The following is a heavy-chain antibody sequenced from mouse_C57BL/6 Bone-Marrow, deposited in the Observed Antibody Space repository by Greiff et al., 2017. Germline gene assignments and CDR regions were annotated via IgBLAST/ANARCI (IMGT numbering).Heavy chain of an antibody. D-gene: IGHD2-5*01. J-gene: IGHJ2*01. V-gene: IGHV1-78*01. CDR2: IYPRDGST. CDR1: GYTFTDHT. CDR3: ARKGNYYSNYFDY. Sequence: VQLQQSDAELVKPGASVKISCKVSGYTFTDHTIHWMKQRPEQGLEWIGYIYPRDGSTKYNEKFKGKATFTADKSSSTAYMQLNSLTSEDSAVYFCARKGNYYSNYFDYWGQGTTLTVSS.